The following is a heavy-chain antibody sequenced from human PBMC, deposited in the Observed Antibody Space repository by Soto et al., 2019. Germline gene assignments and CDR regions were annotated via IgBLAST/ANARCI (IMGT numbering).Heavy chain of an antibody. J-gene: IGHJ4*02. V-gene: IGHV3-74*01. Sequence: EVQLVESGGGLVQPGESLRLSCAASGFTFSSYWMHWVRQAPGKGLVWVARINSDGSSTNYAGSVKGRFTISRDNAKNTLYLKMKSLRAEDTAVYYCVRTSLVVAAATREDYWGQGTLVTVSS. CDR1: GFTFSSYW. CDR2: INSDGSST. D-gene: IGHD2-15*01. CDR3: VRTSLVVAAATREDY.